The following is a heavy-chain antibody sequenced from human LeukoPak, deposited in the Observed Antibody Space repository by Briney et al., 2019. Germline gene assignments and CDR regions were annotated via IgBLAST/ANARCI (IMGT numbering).Heavy chain of an antibody. D-gene: IGHD2-2*01. CDR3: ARYCSSTSCYPMGRAAFDI. CDR2: IYYSGST. Sequence: SQTLSLTCTVSGGSISSGDYYWSWIRQPPGKGLEWIGYIYYSGSTYYKPSLKSRVTISVDTSKNQFSLKLSSVTAADTAVYYCARYCSSTSCYPMGRAAFDIWGQGTMVTVSS. J-gene: IGHJ3*02. CDR1: GGSISSGDYY. V-gene: IGHV4-30-4*08.